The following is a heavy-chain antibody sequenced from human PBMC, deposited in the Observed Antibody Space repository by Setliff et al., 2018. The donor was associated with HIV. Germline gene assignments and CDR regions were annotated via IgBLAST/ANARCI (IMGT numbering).Heavy chain of an antibody. CDR2: ISGGGDRT. Sequence: GGSLRLSCTASGFTFGDYAMSWVRQAPGKGLEWVPIISGGGDRTYYADSVKGRFTISRDNAKNTLYLQINSLRAEDTAVFYCAKSSDGGFCAGDNCYGYYFDSWGQGTLVTVSS. J-gene: IGHJ4*02. V-gene: IGHV3-23*01. D-gene: IGHD2-15*01. CDR1: GFTFGDYA. CDR3: AKSSDGGFCAGDNCYGYYFDS.